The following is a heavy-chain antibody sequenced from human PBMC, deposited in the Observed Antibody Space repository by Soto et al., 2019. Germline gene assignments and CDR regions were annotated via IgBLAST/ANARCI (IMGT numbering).Heavy chain of an antibody. CDR3: ARDLQPHGIAVASF. V-gene: IGHV1-3*01. Sequence: ASVKVSCKASGYTFTSYAMHWVRQAPGQRLEWMGWINAGNGNTKYSQKFQGRVTITRDTSASTAYMELSSLRSEDTAVYYCARDLQPHGIAVASFWGQGTLVTVSS. D-gene: IGHD6-19*01. CDR1: GYTFTSYA. CDR2: INAGNGNT. J-gene: IGHJ4*02.